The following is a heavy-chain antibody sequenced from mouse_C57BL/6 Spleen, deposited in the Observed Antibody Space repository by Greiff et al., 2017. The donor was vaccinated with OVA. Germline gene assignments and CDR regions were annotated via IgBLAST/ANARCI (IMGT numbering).Heavy chain of an antibody. CDR1: GFTFSSYG. V-gene: IGHV5-6*01. J-gene: IGHJ2*01. CDR2: ISSGGSYT. Sequence: EVKLVESGGDLVKPGGSLKLSCAASGFTFSSYGMSWVRQTPDKRLEWVATISSGGSYTYYPDSVKGRFTISRDNATNTLYLQMSSLKSEDTAMNYCARNDGYFFFGYWGQGTTLTVSS. D-gene: IGHD2-3*01. CDR3: ARNDGYFFFGY.